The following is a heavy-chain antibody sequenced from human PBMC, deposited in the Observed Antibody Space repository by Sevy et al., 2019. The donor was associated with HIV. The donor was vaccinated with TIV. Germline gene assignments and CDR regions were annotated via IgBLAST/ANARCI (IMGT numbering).Heavy chain of an antibody. D-gene: IGHD4-17*01. J-gene: IGHJ3*02. CDR2: IYPGDSET. CDR3: ARPTALKVGIDFGTLDI. V-gene: IGHV5-51*01. Sequence: GESLKISCKGSGYSFTAYWMDWVRQVPGKGLEWMGTIYPGDSETRYSPSVQGQVTISADKSLTTAYLQWSSLKASDTAVYYCARPTALKVGIDFGTLDIWGQGTMVTVSS. CDR1: GYSFTAYW.